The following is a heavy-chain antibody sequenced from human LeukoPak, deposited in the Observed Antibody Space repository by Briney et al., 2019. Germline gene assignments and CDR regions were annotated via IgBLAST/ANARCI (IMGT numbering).Heavy chain of an antibody. Sequence: SETLSLTCTVSGGSISSGDYYWSWIRQPPGKGLEWIGYIYYSGNTYYNPSLKSRVTISVDTSKNQFSLELSSVTAADTAVYYCARERYYCSTTLCSPDWFDPWGQGTLVTVSS. CDR3: ARERYYCSTTLCSPDWFDP. D-gene: IGHD2-2*01. J-gene: IGHJ5*02. CDR1: GGSISSGDYY. CDR2: IYYSGNT. V-gene: IGHV4-30-4*01.